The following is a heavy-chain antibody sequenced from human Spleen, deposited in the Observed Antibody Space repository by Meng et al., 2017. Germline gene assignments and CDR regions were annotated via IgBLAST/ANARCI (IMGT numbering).Heavy chain of an antibody. J-gene: IGHJ3*02. CDR1: GFTFSDYY. D-gene: IGHD3-22*01. CDR3: ARGDSYYYDSSGRINAFDI. V-gene: IGHV3-11*04. Sequence: GGSLRLSCAASGFTFSDYYMSWIRQAPGKGLEWVSYISSSGSTIYYADSVKGRFTISRDNAKNSLYLQMNSLRAEDTAVYYCARGDSYYYDSSGRINAFDIWGQGTMVTVSS. CDR2: ISSSGSTI.